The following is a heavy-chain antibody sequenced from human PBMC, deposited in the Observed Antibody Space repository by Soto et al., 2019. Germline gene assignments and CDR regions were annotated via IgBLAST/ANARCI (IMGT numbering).Heavy chain of an antibody. J-gene: IGHJ4*02. CDR3: ARAVGPFDY. CDR2: IWNDGSNK. Sequence: QVPLVESGGGVVQPGRSLRLSCAASGFTFSVYGMHWVRQAPGKGLEWVAVIWNDGSNKYYGDSVKGRFTISRDNSKSTLFLHMNSLRADDTAVYYCARAVGPFDYWGQGTLVTVSS. CDR1: GFTFSVYG. V-gene: IGHV3-33*01. D-gene: IGHD3-16*01.